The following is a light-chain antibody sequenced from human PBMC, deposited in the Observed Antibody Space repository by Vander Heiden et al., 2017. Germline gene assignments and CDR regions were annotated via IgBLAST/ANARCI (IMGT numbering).Light chain of an antibody. CDR1: QSISSY. J-gene: IGKJ2*01. CDR2: AAS. V-gene: IGKV1-39*01. Sequence: DIEMTQSPSSLSSSVRESATITCRASQSISSYFDWYQQKPGKAPKLLIYAASRWQTGVPARFSGGGSERDFTLTINSLEPEDSAIYYCQQCYSTPGTFGQGTKVEIK. CDR3: QQCYSTPGT.